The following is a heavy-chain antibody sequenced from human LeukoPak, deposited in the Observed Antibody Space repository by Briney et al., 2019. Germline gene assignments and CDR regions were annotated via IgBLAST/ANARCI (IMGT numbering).Heavy chain of an antibody. D-gene: IGHD3-16*01. J-gene: IGHJ4*02. CDR1: GGSISSYY. V-gene: IGHV4-59*08. Sequence: LETLSLTCTVSGGSISSYYWSWIRQPPQKGLEWIGYIYVSGSTNYIPSLKSRVIISVDTSKNQFSLKLSSVTAADTAVYYCASGGAPDRRDARDFDYWGQGT. CDR3: ASGGAPDRRDARDFDY. CDR2: IYVSGST.